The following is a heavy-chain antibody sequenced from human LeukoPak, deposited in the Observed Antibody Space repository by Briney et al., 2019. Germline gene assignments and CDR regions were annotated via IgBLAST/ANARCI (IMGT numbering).Heavy chain of an antibody. CDR3: ARAPTAPLAQSVDAFDI. CDR2: IYYSGST. D-gene: IGHD1-1*01. CDR1: GGSISSGGYY. J-gene: IGHJ3*02. Sequence: SQTLSLTCTVSGGSISSGGYYWSWIRQHPGKGLELIGYIYYSGSTYYNPSLKSRVTISVDTSKNQFSLKLSSVTAADTAVYYCARAPTAPLAQSVDAFDIWGQGTMVTVSS. V-gene: IGHV4-31*03.